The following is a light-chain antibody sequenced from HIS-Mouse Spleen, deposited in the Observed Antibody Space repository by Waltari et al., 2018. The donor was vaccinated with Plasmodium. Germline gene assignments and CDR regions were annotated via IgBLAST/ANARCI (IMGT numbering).Light chain of an antibody. Sequence: AIQLTPSPSSLSASVGDRVTITCRASRGISSALAWYQQKPGKAPKLLIYDASSLESGVPSRFSGSGSGTDFTLTISSLQPEDFATYYCQQFNSYPQGTFGQGTRLEIK. J-gene: IGKJ5*01. CDR1: RGISSA. CDR2: DAS. CDR3: QQFNSYPQGT. V-gene: IGKV1-13*02.